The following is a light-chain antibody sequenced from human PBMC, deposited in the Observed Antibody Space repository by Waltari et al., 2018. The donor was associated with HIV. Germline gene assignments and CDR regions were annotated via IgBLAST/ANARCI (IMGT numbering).Light chain of an antibody. CDR2: DVN. J-gene: IGLJ1*01. CDR3: CSYAGTYTYV. CDR1: RTNVGDYNY. Sequence: QSALTQPRSVSGSPGQSVTISCTGTRTNVGDYNYVSWYQQHPDKAPKLMIFDVNQRPSGVTDRFSGSKSGNTASLTISGLQAEDEADYYCCSYAGTYTYVFGSGTKVTVL. V-gene: IGLV2-11*01.